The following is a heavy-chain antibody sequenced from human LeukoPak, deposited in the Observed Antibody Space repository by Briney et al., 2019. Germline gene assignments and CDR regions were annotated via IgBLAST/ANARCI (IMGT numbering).Heavy chain of an antibody. V-gene: IGHV4-34*01. Sequence: SQTLSLTCAVYGGSFSGYYWSWIPQPPGKGLEWIGAINHSGSTNYNPSLKSRVTISVDTSKNQFSLKLSSVTAADTAVYYCARGHCSGGSCYWGYYFDYWGQGTLVTVSS. CDR3: ARGHCSGGSCYWGYYFDY. D-gene: IGHD2-15*01. CDR1: GGSFSGYY. CDR2: INHSGST. J-gene: IGHJ4*02.